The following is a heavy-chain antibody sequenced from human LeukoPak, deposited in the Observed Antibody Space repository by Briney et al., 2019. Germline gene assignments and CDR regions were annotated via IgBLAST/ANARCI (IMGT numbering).Heavy chain of an antibody. V-gene: IGHV3-21*01. CDR1: GFTFSSYS. CDR3: ARDKVAATTEYYYGMDV. D-gene: IGHD2-15*01. Sequence: GGSLRLSCAASGFTFSSYSMNWVRQAPGKGLEWVSSISSSSSYIYYADSVKGRFTISRDNAKNSLYLQMNSLRAEDTAVYYCARDKVAATTEYYYGMDVWGKGTTVTVSS. CDR2: ISSSSSYI. J-gene: IGHJ6*04.